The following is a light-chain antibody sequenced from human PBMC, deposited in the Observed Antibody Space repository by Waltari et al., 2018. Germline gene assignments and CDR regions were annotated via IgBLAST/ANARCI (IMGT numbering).Light chain of an antibody. Sequence: EIVMTQSPATLSVSPGERATLSCRASQSVSSNLARYQQKPGQAPMLLIDGASTRATGIPARFSGSGSGTEFTLTISSLQSEDFAVYYCQQYNNWPRWTFGQGTKVEIK. CDR1: QSVSSN. V-gene: IGKV3-15*01. CDR3: QQYNNWPRWT. CDR2: GAS. J-gene: IGKJ1*01.